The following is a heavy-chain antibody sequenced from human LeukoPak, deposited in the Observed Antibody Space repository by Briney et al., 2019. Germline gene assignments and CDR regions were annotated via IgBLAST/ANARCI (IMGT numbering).Heavy chain of an antibody. CDR3: ARDVFAAYSTHHKFDP. CDR1: GYTFTSYD. Sequence: GASVKVSCKASGYTFTSYDINWVRQATGQGLEWMGWMNPNSGNTGYAQKFQGRVTMTRNTSISTAYMELSSLRSEDTAVYYCARDVFAAYSTHHKFDPWGQGTLVIVSS. J-gene: IGHJ5*02. CDR2: MNPNSGNT. V-gene: IGHV1-8*01. D-gene: IGHD6-13*01.